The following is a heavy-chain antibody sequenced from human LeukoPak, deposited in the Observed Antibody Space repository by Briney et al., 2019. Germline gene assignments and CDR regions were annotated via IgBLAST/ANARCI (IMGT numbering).Heavy chain of an antibody. Sequence: GGSLRLSCAASGFTFSSYAMHWVRQVPGKGLVWLAVISYDGSNKYYADSVKGRFTISRDNSKNTLYLQMNSLRTEDTAVYYCAKGSGTSGNPDYWGQGTLVTVSS. CDR1: GFTFSSYA. D-gene: IGHD2-8*01. V-gene: IGHV3-30*04. J-gene: IGHJ4*02. CDR2: ISYDGSNK. CDR3: AKGSGTSGNPDY.